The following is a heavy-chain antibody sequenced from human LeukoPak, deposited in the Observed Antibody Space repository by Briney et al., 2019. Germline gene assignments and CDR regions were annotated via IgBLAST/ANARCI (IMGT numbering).Heavy chain of an antibody. CDR3: ASLGWDGLHYFDY. V-gene: IGHV3-21*01. CDR2: ISSSSSYI. D-gene: IGHD1-26*01. Sequence: PGGSLRLSCAASVFTFSSYSMNWVRQAPGKGLEWVSSISSSSSYIYYADSVKGRFTISRDNAKNSLYLQMNSLRAEDTAVYYCASLGWDGLHYFDYWGQGTLVTVSS. J-gene: IGHJ4*02. CDR1: VFTFSSYS.